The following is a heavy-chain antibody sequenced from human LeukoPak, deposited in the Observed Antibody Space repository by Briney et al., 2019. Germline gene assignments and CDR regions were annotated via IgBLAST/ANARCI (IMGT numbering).Heavy chain of an antibody. CDR3: TRGVAISTSGWYDAFDY. CDR1: GFTFSSYA. Sequence: GGSLRLSCAASGFTFSSYAMSWVRQAPGKGLEWVSAISGSGGSTYYADSVKGRFTISRDNSKNTLYLQMGSLRVEDMAVYYCTRGVAISTSGWYDAFDYWGQGVLVTVSS. D-gene: IGHD6-19*01. CDR2: ISGSGGST. J-gene: IGHJ4*02. V-gene: IGHV3-23*01.